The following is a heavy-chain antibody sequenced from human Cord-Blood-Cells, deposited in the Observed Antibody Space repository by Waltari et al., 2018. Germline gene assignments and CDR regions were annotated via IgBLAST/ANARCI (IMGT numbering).Heavy chain of an antibody. Sequence: QVQLVQSGAEVKKPGASVKVSCKASGYTFTGYYMPLVRQAPGQGLEWMGWINPNSGGTNYAQKFQGWVTMTRDTSISTAYMELSRLRSDDTAVYYCARASLTGDDAFDIWGQGTMVTVSS. J-gene: IGHJ3*02. V-gene: IGHV1-2*04. CDR3: ARASLTGDDAFDI. D-gene: IGHD7-27*01. CDR1: GYTFTGYY. CDR2: INPNSGGT.